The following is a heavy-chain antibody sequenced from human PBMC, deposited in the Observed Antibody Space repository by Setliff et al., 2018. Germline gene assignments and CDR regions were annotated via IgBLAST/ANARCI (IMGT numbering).Heavy chain of an antibody. V-gene: IGHV4-39*07. CDR1: GGTISSSSYY. D-gene: IGHD3-22*01. CDR2: SNHSGIT. CDR3: ARDYYDSRGMSSSWFQGYFDY. Sequence: PSETLSLTCTVSGGTISSSSYYWGWIRQPPGQGLEWNGESNHSGITNHNPSLKSRVTISVDKSKNQFSRNLSSVTAADTAMYYCARDYYDSRGMSSSWFQGYFDYWGQGTLVTVSS. J-gene: IGHJ4*02.